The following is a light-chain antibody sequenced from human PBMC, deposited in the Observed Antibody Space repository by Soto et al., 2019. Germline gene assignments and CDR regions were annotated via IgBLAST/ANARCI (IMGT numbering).Light chain of an antibody. V-gene: IGKV3-15*01. Sequence: EIVMTQSPATLSVSPGERATLSCRASQSVSSNLAWYPQKPGQAPRLLIYGASTRASGIPARVSGSGSGTEFTLTISSQQSEDFAVYYCQQYNNWPQSFGQGNKLEIK. CDR2: GAS. CDR3: QQYNNWPQS. CDR1: QSVSSN. J-gene: IGKJ2*01.